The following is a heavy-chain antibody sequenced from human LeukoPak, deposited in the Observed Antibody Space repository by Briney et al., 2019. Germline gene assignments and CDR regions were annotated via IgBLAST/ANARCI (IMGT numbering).Heavy chain of an antibody. J-gene: IGHJ4*02. D-gene: IGHD3-3*01. Sequence: VKVSCKASGGSLNSHIFTWVRQAPGQGLEWMGKITPVIDVSKYAQKFQGRLTITADKSTATVYMELSGLKSEDTAVYYCARVPDDGRFLEWNLGNDYWGQGTLVTVSS. CDR3: ARVPDDGRFLEWNLGNDY. V-gene: IGHV1-69*02. CDR1: GGSLNSHI. CDR2: ITPVIDVS.